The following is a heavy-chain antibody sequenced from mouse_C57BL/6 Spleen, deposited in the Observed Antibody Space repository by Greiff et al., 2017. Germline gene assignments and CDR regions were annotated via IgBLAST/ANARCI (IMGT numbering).Heavy chain of an antibody. CDR1: GYTFTDYE. D-gene: IGHD1-1*01. CDR2: IDPETGGT. J-gene: IGHJ1*03. CDR3: TRSGDYYGSSLWYFDV. Sequence: QVQLQQSGAELVRPGASVTLSCKASGYTFTDYEMHWVKQTPVHGLEWIGAIDPETGGTAYNQKFKGKAILTADKSSSTAYMELRSLTSEDSAVYYCTRSGDYYGSSLWYFDVWGTGTTVTVSS. V-gene: IGHV1-15*01.